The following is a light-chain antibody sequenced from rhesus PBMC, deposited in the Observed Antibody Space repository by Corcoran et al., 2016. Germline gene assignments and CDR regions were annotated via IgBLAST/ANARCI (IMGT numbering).Light chain of an antibody. Sequence: DIQMTQSPSSLSASVGDRVTITCRASENVNNYLHWYQQKPGKAPKLLIYKASALQSGVPSRFSGSGSGTDFTLTICSLQPEDFATYYCQQHNSYPLPFGGGTKVELK. CDR2: KAS. CDR3: QQHNSYPLP. J-gene: IGKJ4*01. CDR1: ENVNNY. V-gene: IGKV1-74*01.